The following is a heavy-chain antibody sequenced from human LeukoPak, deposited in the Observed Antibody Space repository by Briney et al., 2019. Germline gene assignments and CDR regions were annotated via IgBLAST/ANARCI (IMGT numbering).Heavy chain of an antibody. J-gene: IGHJ6*02. D-gene: IGHD3-3*01. CDR2: INHSGST. Sequence: SETLSLTCAVYGGSFSGYYWSWVRQPPGKGLGWIGEINHSGSTNYNPSLKSRVTISVDTSKNQFSLKLSSVTAADTAVYYCARGRSIFGVVIKEGPGMDVWGQGTTVTVSS. CDR1: GGSFSGYY. V-gene: IGHV4-34*01. CDR3: ARGRSIFGVVIKEGPGMDV.